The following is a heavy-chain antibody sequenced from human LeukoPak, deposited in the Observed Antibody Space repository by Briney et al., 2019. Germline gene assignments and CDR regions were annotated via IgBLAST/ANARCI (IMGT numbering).Heavy chain of an antibody. Sequence: PSETLSLTCTVSGGSISSGSYYWSGIRQPAGKGLEWIGRIYTSGSTNYNPSLKSRVTISVDTSKNQFSLKLSSVTAADTAVYYCARDLRQQLGQYYYYYYMDVWGKGTTVTVSS. CDR1: GGSISSGSYY. D-gene: IGHD6-13*01. J-gene: IGHJ6*03. CDR3: ARDLRQQLGQYYYYYYMDV. V-gene: IGHV4-61*02. CDR2: IYTSGST.